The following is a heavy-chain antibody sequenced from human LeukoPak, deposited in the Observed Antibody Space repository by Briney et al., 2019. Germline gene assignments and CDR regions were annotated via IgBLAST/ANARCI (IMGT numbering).Heavy chain of an antibody. V-gene: IGHV3-7*03. J-gene: IGHJ4*02. D-gene: IGHD6-13*01. Sequence: PGGSLRLSCAASGFTFSAYWMAWVRQAPGKGLEWVANINQDGSEEYYADSVRGRFTISRDNAKNSLYLQMNSLRAEDTALYYCANQAYSLFDYWGQGTLVTVSS. CDR3: ANQAYSLFDY. CDR1: GFTFSAYW. CDR2: INQDGSEE.